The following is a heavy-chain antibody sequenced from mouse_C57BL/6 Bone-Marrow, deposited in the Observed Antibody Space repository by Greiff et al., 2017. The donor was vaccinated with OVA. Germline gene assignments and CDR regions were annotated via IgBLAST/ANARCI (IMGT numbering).Heavy chain of an antibody. V-gene: IGHV1-81*01. CDR2: IYPRSGNT. Sequence: VKLMESGAELARPGASVKLSCKASGYTFTSYGISWVKQRTGQGLEWIGEIYPRSGNTYYNEKFKGKATLTADKSSSTAYMELRSLTSEDSAVYFCARKRGYYYGSSSYWYFDVWGTGTTVTVSS. CDR3: ARKRGYYYGSSSYWYFDV. J-gene: IGHJ1*03. D-gene: IGHD1-1*01. CDR1: GYTFTSYG.